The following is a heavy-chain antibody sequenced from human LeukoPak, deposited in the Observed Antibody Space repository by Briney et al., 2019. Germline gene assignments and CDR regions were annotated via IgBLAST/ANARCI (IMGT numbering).Heavy chain of an antibody. V-gene: IGHV3-21*01. CDR2: ISSSSSYI. D-gene: IGHD5-18*01. Sequence: AGSLRLSCAASGFTFSSYSMNWVRQAPGKGLEWVSSISSSSSYIYYAGSVKGRFTISRDNAKNSLYLQMNSLRAEDTAVYYCARAVRGYSFDVWGQGTTVTVSS. CDR3: ARAVRGYSFDV. CDR1: GFTFSSYS. J-gene: IGHJ6*02.